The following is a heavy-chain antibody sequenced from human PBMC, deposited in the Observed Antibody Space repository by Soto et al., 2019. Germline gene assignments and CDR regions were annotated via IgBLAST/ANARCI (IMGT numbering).Heavy chain of an antibody. D-gene: IGHD6-6*01. J-gene: IGHJ5*02. Sequence: SETLSLTCAVYGGSFSGYYWSWIRQPPGKGLEWIGEINHSGSTNYNPSLKSRVTISVDTSKNQFSLKLSSVTAADTAVYYCARVPSRRPLNWFDPWGQGTLVTVSS. CDR2: INHSGST. CDR1: GGSFSGYY. CDR3: ARVPSRRPLNWFDP. V-gene: IGHV4-34*01.